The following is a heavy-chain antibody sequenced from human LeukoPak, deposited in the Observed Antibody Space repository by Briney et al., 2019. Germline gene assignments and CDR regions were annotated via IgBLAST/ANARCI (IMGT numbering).Heavy chain of an antibody. J-gene: IGHJ3*02. Sequence: SETLSLTCTVSGGSISSYYWSWIRQPPGKGLEWIGYIYYSGSTNYNPSLKRRVTISVDTSKNQFSLKLSSVTAADTAVYYCARDHRVTPGAFDIWGQGTMVTVS. CDR1: GGSISSYY. CDR2: IYYSGST. CDR3: ARDHRVTPGAFDI. D-gene: IGHD4-23*01. V-gene: IGHV4-59*01.